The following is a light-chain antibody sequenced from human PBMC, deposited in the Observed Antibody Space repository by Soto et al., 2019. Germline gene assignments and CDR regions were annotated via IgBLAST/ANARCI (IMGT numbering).Light chain of an antibody. Sequence: QSALTQPASVSGSPGQSITISCTGTSSDVGSYNLVSWYQQHPGKAPKLMIYDVSERPSGVSNRLSGSKSGNTASLTISGLQAEDEADYYCWSYAGGITLVFGGGTQLTVL. J-gene: IGLJ2*01. CDR3: WSYAGGITLV. V-gene: IGLV2-23*02. CDR1: SSDVGSYNL. CDR2: DVS.